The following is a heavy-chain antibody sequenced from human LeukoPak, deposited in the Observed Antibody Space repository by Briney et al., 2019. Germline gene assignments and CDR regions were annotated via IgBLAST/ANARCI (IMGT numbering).Heavy chain of an antibody. V-gene: IGHV3-74*01. CDR1: GFTFSSYW. J-gene: IGHJ5*02. CDR2: INGDGRST. CDR3: ARGYFGYSGYDP. D-gene: IGHD5-12*01. Sequence: GGSLRLSCGASGFTFSSYWMHWVRQAPGKGLVWVSRINGDGRSTNYADSVKGRFTISRDNAKNTLYLQMNSLRAEDTAVYYCARGYFGYSGYDPTGQGTLVTVSS.